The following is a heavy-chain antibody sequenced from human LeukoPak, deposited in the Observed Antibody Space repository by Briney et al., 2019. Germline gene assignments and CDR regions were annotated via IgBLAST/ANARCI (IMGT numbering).Heavy chain of an antibody. D-gene: IGHD3-10*01. J-gene: IGHJ6*03. CDR3: ARVARGDYYYYYMDV. Sequence: GGSLRLSCAASGFTFSSYAMHWVRQAPGKGLEWVAVISYDGSNKYYADSVKGRFTISRDNAKNTLYLQMNSLRAEDTALHYCARVARGDYYYYYMDVWGKGTTVTVSS. CDR2: ISYDGSNK. CDR1: GFTFSSYA. V-gene: IGHV3-30*04.